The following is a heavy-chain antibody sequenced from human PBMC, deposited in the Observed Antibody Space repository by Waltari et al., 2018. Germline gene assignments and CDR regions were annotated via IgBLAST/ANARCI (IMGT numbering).Heavy chain of an antibody. V-gene: IGHV3-74*01. CDR3: AREPSPDSSGYFYYYMDV. CDR1: GFTFSRYW. Sequence: EVQLVESGGGLVQPGGSLRLSCAASGFTFSRYWMNWVPQAPGKGLVWVSRINSDGSGTIYADSVKGRFTISRDNAKNTLYLQLNSLRVEDTAVYYCAREPSPDSSGYFYYYMDVWGKGTTVTVSS. CDR2: INSDGSGT. J-gene: IGHJ6*03. D-gene: IGHD3-22*01.